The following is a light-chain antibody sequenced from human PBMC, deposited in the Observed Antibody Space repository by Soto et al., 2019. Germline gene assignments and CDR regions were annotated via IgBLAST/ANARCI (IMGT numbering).Light chain of an antibody. CDR1: ESVHRN. V-gene: IGKV3-15*01. J-gene: IGKJ3*01. Sequence: EMVMTQSPATLSVSPGERVTLSCRASESVHRNLAWYQQKPGQGPSLLIYYASTRATGVPDRFTGSGSGTEFTLNIRSLQSEDFGVYHCQHYSNWPPTFGPGTKVEIK. CDR2: YAS. CDR3: QHYSNWPPT.